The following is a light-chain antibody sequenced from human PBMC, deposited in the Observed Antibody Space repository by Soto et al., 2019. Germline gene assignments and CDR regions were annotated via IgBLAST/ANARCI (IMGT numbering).Light chain of an antibody. Sequence: DIQMTQSPSSLSASVGDRVNITGRASQGIRNDLGWYQQKPGKAPKRLIYAASSLQSGVPARFSGSGSGTEFTLTISSLQPDDFATYYCQQDNTYSTFGQGTRLEIK. CDR1: QGIRND. CDR3: QQDNTYST. CDR2: AAS. V-gene: IGKV1-17*01. J-gene: IGKJ5*01.